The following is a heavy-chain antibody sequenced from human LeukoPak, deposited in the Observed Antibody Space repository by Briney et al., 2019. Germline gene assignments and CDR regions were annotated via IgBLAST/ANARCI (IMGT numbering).Heavy chain of an antibody. CDR3: AKTGGSPYYFDY. CDR1: GFTFSSYA. Sequence: PGGSLRLSCAASGFTFSSYAMSWVRQAPGKGLEWVSTIGGSGDSTYYTDSVKGRFTISRDNSNNTLYLQMNSLRAEDTAVYYCAKTGGSPYYFDYWGQGTLVTVSS. D-gene: IGHD1-26*01. CDR2: IGGSGDST. V-gene: IGHV3-23*01. J-gene: IGHJ4*02.